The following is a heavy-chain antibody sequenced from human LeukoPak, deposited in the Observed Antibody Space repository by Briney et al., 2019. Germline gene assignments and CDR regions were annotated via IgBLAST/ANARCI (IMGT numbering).Heavy chain of an antibody. Sequence: GGSLRLSCAASGFTFSTYEMNWVRQAPGKGLEWVSYISSRDSTIYYADSVKGRFTISRDNAKNSLYLQMNSLRAEDTAVYYCARRYCSSSSCTLDCWGQGTLVTVSS. CDR3: ARRYCSSSSCTLDC. V-gene: IGHV3-48*03. D-gene: IGHD2-2*01. J-gene: IGHJ4*02. CDR1: GFTFSTYE. CDR2: ISSRDSTI.